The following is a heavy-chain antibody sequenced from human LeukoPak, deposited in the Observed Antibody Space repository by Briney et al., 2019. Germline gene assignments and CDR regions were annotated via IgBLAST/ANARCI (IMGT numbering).Heavy chain of an antibody. Sequence: SETLSLTCTVSGGSIISYYWSWIRQPPGKGLEWIGYMYYSGSTNYNPSLKSRVTISVDTSKNQFSLKLSSVTAADTAVYYCASTSRYSSGWPHYFDYWGQGTLVTVSS. CDR3: ASTSRYSSGWPHYFDY. V-gene: IGHV4-59*01. J-gene: IGHJ4*02. CDR2: MYYSGST. CDR1: GGSIISYY. D-gene: IGHD6-19*01.